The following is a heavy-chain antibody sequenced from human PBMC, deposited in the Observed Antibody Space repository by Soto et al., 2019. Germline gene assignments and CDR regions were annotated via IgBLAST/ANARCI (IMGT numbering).Heavy chain of an antibody. CDR3: AANLQARGFYYYYGMDV. V-gene: IGHV3-23*01. CDR2: ISGSGGST. CDR1: GFTFSSYA. Sequence: EVQLLESRGGLVQPGGSLRLSCAASGFTFSSYAMSWVRQAPGKGLEWVSAISGSGGSTYYADSVKGRFTISRDNSKNTLYLQMNSLRAEDTAVYYCAANLQARGFYYYYGMDVWGQGTTVIVSS. J-gene: IGHJ6*02. D-gene: IGHD3-10*01.